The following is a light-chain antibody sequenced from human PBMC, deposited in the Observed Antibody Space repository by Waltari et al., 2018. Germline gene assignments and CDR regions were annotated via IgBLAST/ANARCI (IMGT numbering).Light chain of an antibody. V-gene: IGLV2-8*01. CDR1: SSDVGGHNF. CDR2: EVS. Sequence: QSALTQPPPASGSPGQSVTISCTGTSSDVGGHNFVSWYQQHPGKVPKLMFHEVSKRPSGVPDRFSGSKSGYTASLTVSGLQAEDEADYYCTSYAGSNILVFGGGTKLTVL. CDR3: TSYAGSNILV. J-gene: IGLJ2*01.